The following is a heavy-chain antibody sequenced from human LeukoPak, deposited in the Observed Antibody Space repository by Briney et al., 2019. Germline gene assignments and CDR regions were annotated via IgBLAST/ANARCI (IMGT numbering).Heavy chain of an antibody. D-gene: IGHD3-3*01. CDR2: TSSSSYT. CDR3: AKDGAADDFWSGYYVDC. CDR1: GFTFSSHW. V-gene: IGHV3-21*05. Sequence: GGSLRLSCAASGFTFSSHWMHWVRQAPGKGLEWISYTSSSSYTNYADSVKGRFTISRDNAKNSLYLQMNSLRAEDTAVYYCAKDGAADDFWSGYYVDCWGQGTLVTVSS. J-gene: IGHJ4*02.